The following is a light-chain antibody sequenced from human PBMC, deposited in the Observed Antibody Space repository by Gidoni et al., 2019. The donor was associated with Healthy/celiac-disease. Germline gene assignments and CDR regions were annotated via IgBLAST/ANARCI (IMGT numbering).Light chain of an antibody. CDR1: KLGDKY. J-gene: IGLJ2*01. CDR3: QAWDSSTVV. V-gene: IGLV3-1*01. CDR2: QDS. Sequence: SYELTQPPSVSVSPGQTASITCSGDKLGDKYACWYQQKPGQSPVLVIYQDSKRPSGIPERFSGSNSGNTATLTISGIQAMDEDDYYCQAWDSSTVVFGGGTKLTVL.